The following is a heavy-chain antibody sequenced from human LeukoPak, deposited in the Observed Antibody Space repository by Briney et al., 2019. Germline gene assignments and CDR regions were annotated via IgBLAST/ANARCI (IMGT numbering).Heavy chain of an antibody. Sequence: SETLSLTCSVSGGSITSYFWSWIRQPPGKGLEWIGYIYYSVSTNYNPSLKSRVTISVDTSKDQFSLSLRSVTAADTAVYYCARRLASGGKGLDYWGNGILVTVSS. CDR3: ARRLASGGKGLDY. V-gene: IGHV4-59*01. D-gene: IGHD6-13*01. CDR1: GGSITSYF. CDR2: IYYSVST. J-gene: IGHJ4*01.